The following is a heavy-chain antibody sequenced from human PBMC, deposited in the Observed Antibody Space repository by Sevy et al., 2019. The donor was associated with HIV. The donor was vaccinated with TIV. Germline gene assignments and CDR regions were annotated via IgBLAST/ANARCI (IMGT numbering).Heavy chain of an antibody. CDR3: AKRVAGALAALDI. Sequence: ETLSLTCAVYGGSFSGYYWSWIRQPPGKGLEWVSVISDGGGTTYYADSVKGRFTISRDDSKSTLYLQMNSLRVEDTAVYFCAKRVAGALAALDIWGQGTMVTVSS. V-gene: IGHV3-23*01. CDR2: ISDGGGTT. J-gene: IGHJ3*02. CDR1: GGSFSGYY. D-gene: IGHD3-10*01.